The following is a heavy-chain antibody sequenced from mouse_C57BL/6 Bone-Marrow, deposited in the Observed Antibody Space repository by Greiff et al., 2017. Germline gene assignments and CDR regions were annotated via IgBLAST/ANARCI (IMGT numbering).Heavy chain of an antibody. CDR1: GYTFTSYW. CDR3: AGGNHFIYAMDY. V-gene: IGHV1-53*01. D-gene: IGHD2-1*01. CDR2: INPSNGGT. Sequence: QVQLQQPGTELVKPGASVKLSCKASGYTFTSYWMHWVKQRPGQGLEWIGNINPSNGGTNYNEKFKSKATLTVDKSSSTAYMQLSSLTSEYSAVYYCAGGNHFIYAMDYWGQGTSVTVSS. J-gene: IGHJ4*01.